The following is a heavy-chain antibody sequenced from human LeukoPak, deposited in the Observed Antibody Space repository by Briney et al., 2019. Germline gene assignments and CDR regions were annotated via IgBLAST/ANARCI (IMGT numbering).Heavy chain of an antibody. V-gene: IGHV3-23*01. J-gene: IGHJ6*03. D-gene: IGHD3-22*01. CDR2: ISGSGGST. Sequence: GGTLRLSCAASGFTFSSYGMSWVRQAPGKGLEWVSAISGSGGSTYYADSVKGRFTTSRDNSKNTLYLQMNSLRAEDTAVYYCAREDSSGYYPYMDVWGKGTTVTVSS. CDR1: GFTFSSYG. CDR3: AREDSSGYYPYMDV.